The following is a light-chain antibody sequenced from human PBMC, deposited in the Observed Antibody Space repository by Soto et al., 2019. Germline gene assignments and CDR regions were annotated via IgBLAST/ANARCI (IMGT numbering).Light chain of an antibody. CDR2: KGS. CDR3: CSNAGSSPPVL. CDR1: SSDVGSYNR. V-gene: IGLV2-23*01. Sequence: QSVLTQPASVSGSPGQSITISCTGTSSDVGSYNRVSWYQQHPGKAPKLMIYKGSKRPSGVSNRFSCSKSGNTASLTISVLQSEDEADYYCCSNAGSSPPVLFGVGTKVTVL. J-gene: IGLJ2*01.